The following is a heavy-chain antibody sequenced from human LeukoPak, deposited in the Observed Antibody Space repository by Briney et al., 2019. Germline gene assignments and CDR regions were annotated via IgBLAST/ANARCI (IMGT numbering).Heavy chain of an antibody. D-gene: IGHD6-19*01. CDR1: GFTISSYA. CDR3: ARESSIAVAGTYDY. J-gene: IGHJ4*02. CDR2: ISYDGSNK. Sequence: PGGSLRLSCAASGFTISSYAVHWVRQAPGKGLEWVAVISYDGSNKYYADSVKGRFTISRDNSKNTLYLQMNSLRAEDTAVYYCARESSIAVAGTYDYWGQGTLVTVSS. V-gene: IGHV3-30-3*01.